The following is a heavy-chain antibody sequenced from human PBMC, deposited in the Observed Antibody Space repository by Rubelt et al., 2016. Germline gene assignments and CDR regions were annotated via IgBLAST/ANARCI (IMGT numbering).Heavy chain of an antibody. J-gene: IGHJ4*02. V-gene: IGHV4-31*03. D-gene: IGHD2-2*01. CDR3: ARDSTSFSMDY. CDR1: GGSISSGAYY. CDR2: IYYTGRS. Sequence: QVQLQESGPGLVKPSQTLSLTCTVSGGSISSGAYYWTWIRQHPGKGLEWIGYIYYTGRSSHNPSLKSRITTTVDTSKNHFSLKLSSVTAAETAVYYCARDSTSFSMDYWGQGTLVTVSS.